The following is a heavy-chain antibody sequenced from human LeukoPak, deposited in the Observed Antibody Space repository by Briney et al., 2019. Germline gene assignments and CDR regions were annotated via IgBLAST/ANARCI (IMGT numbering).Heavy chain of an antibody. J-gene: IGHJ5*02. CDR1: GGSISSSNW. CDR2: IYHSGST. CDR3: ARVEYYYGSGSYRWFDP. D-gene: IGHD3-10*01. V-gene: IGHV4-4*02. Sequence: PSETLSLTCAVSGGSISSSNWWSWVRQPPGKGLEWIGEIYHSGSTNYNPSLKSRVTISVDKSKNQFSLKLSSVTAADTAVYYCARVEYYYGSGSYRWFDPWGQGTLVTVSS.